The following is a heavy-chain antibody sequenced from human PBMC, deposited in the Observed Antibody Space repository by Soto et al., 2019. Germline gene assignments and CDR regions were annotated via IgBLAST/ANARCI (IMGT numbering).Heavy chain of an antibody. CDR3: ARGGHIVVVTAIRVRAFDY. D-gene: IGHD2-21*02. CDR1: GGSSIGYY. Sequence: GVEGGSSIGYYWSWIRQTPGKGLEWIGEINHSGSTNYNPSLKSRVTISVDTSKNQFSLKLSSVTAADTAVYYCARGGHIVVVTAIRVRAFDYWGHGTLVPVSS. CDR2: INHSGST. V-gene: IGHV4-34*01. J-gene: IGHJ4*01.